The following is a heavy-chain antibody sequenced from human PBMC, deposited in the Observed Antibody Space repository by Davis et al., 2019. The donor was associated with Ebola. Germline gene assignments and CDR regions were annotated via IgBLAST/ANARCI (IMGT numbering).Heavy chain of an antibody. D-gene: IGHD2-21*01. CDR3: ARDRLGGMDV. Sequence: ASSVKVSCKASGYTFTGYYMHWVRQAPGHGLEWMGWINPNSGGTNYAQKFQGWVTMTRDTSISTAYMELSRLRSDETAVYYCARDRLGGMDVWGQGTTVTVSS. CDR2: INPNSGGT. J-gene: IGHJ6*02. CDR1: GYTFTGYY. V-gene: IGHV1-2*04.